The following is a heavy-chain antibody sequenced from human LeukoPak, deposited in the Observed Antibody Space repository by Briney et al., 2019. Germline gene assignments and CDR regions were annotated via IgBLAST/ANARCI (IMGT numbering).Heavy chain of an antibody. CDR2: ISWNSGSI. J-gene: IGHJ4*02. V-gene: IGHV3-9*01. D-gene: IGHD2-21*01. Sequence: GRSLRLSCAASGFTFYDYAMHWVRQAPGKGLEWVSGISWNSGSIGYADSVKGRFTISRDNAKNSLYLQMNSLRAEDTAVYYCATGLFHFDYWGQGTLVTVSS. CDR3: ATGLFHFDY. CDR1: GFTFYDYA.